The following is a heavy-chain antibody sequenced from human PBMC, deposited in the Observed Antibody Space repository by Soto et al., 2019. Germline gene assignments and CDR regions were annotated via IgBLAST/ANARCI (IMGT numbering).Heavy chain of an antibody. V-gene: IGHV1-69*13. D-gene: IGHD3-22*01. CDR3: ARVNRDYYDSSGYSRPFDY. CDR1: GGTFSSYA. CDR2: IIPIFGTA. J-gene: IGHJ4*02. Sequence: ASVKVSCKASGGTFSSYAISWVRQAPGQGLEWMGGIIPIFGTANYAQRFQGRVTITADESTSTAYMELSSLRSEDTAVYYCARVNRDYYDSSGYSRPFDYWGQGTLVTVSS.